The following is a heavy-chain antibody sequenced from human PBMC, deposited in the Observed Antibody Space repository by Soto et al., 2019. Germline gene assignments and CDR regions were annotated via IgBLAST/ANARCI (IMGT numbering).Heavy chain of an antibody. Sequence: GRSLRLSWAASGFTFSSYGMLGVRHAPGKRLEWVAVISYDGSNKYYADSVKGRFTISRDNSKNTLYLQMNSLRAEDTAVYYCAKDLVYYDFWSVYYTGYYYYGIDVCGQGTTATVS. CDR1: GFTFSSYG. D-gene: IGHD3-3*01. V-gene: IGHV3-30*18. CDR2: ISYDGSNK. CDR3: AKDLVYYDFWSVYYTGYYYYGIDV. J-gene: IGHJ6*02.